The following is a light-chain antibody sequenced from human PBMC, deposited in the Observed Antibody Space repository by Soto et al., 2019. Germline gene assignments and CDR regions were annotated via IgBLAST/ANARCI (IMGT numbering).Light chain of an antibody. Sequence: EIVMTQSPDILSVSPGERVAISCTASQSVNSNLAWYQQKPGQAPRLLIYAASTRATGIPARFSGSGSGAAFTLTISSLQSEDFAVYYCQHDSKWPVFSFGPGTKVEI. V-gene: IGKV3-15*01. CDR2: AAS. CDR1: QSVNSN. J-gene: IGKJ3*01. CDR3: QHDSKWPVFS.